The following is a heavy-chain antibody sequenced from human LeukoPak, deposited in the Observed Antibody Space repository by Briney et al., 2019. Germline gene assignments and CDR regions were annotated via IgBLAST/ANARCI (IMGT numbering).Heavy chain of an antibody. CDR3: ARRAPVWVRGVITSFDP. Sequence: ASVKVSCKASGYTFTSYDINWVRQATGQGLEWMGWMNPNSGNTGYAQKFQGRVTMTRNTSISTAYMELSSLRSEDTAVYYRARRAPVWVRGVITSFDPWGQGTLVTVSS. CDR2: MNPNSGNT. J-gene: IGHJ5*02. V-gene: IGHV1-8*01. CDR1: GYTFTSYD. D-gene: IGHD3-10*01.